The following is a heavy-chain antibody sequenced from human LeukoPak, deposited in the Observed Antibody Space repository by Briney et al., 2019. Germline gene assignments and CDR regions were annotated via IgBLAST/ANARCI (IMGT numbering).Heavy chain of an antibody. CDR2: IYTSGST. J-gene: IGHJ4*02. D-gene: IGHD3-10*01. V-gene: IGHV4-61*02. CDR3: AREEATTVRGVFSY. Sequence: PSQTLSLTCTVSGGSISSGSYYWSWIRQPAGKGLEWIGRIYTSGSTNYNPSLKSRVTISVDTSKNQFSLKLSSVTAADTAVYYCAREEATTVRGVFSYWGQGTLVTVSS. CDR1: GGSISSGSYY.